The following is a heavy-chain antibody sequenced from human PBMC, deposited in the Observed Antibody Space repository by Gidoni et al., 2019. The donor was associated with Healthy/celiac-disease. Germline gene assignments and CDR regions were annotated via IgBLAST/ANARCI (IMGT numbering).Heavy chain of an antibody. D-gene: IGHD5-18*01. CDR1: GSTSSSYA. J-gene: IGHJ4*02. Sequence: QVQLVESGGGVAQPGRSLRLSWAASGSTSSSYAMHWVRQAPGKGLEWVAVISYDGSNKYYADAVKGRFTISRDNSKNTRYLQMNSLRAEDTAVYYCAGSWEDTAMAPDYWGQGTLVTVSS. V-gene: IGHV3-30-3*01. CDR2: ISYDGSNK. CDR3: AGSWEDTAMAPDY.